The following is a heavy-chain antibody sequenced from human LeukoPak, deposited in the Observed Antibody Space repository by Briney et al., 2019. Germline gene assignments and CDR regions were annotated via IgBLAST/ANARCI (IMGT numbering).Heavy chain of an antibody. Sequence: GASVKISCKASGYTFTGYYLHWVRQAPGQGLEWMGIINPSGGSTSYAQKFQGRVTMTRDTSTSTVYMELSSLRSEDTAVYYCARAPYYDFWSGYSNFDYWGQGTLVTVSS. J-gene: IGHJ4*02. CDR3: ARAPYYDFWSGYSNFDY. V-gene: IGHV1-46*01. CDR1: GYTFTGYY. CDR2: INPSGGST. D-gene: IGHD3-3*01.